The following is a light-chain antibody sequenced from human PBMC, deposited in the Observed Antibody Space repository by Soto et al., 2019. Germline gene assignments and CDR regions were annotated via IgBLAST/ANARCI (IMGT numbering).Light chain of an antibody. J-gene: IGLJ2*01. V-gene: IGLV1-40*01. CDR2: GNS. Sequence: QSVLTQPPSVSGAPGQRVTISCTGSSSSIGAGYDVHWYRQLPGTAPKLLIYGNSNRPSGVPDRFSGSKSGTSASLAITGLQAKDEADYYCQSYDSSLSGVVFGGGTKLTVL. CDR1: SSSIGAGYD. CDR3: QSYDSSLSGVV.